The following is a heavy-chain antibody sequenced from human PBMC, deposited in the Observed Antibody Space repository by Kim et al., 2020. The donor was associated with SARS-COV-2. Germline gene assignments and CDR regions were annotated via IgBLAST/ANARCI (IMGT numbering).Heavy chain of an antibody. CDR1: GFTFSNAW. CDR2: IKSKTDGGPT. V-gene: IGHV3-15*01. Sequence: GGSLRLSCAASGFTFSNAWMSWVRQAPGKGLEWVGRIKSKTDGGPTDYAAPVKGRFTISRDDSKNTLYLQMNSLKTEDTAVYYCTTSARPQPYYDILTGLYIGRFGGLDVWGQGTTVTVSS. CDR3: TTSARPQPYYDILTGLYIGRFGGLDV. J-gene: IGHJ6*02. D-gene: IGHD3-9*01.